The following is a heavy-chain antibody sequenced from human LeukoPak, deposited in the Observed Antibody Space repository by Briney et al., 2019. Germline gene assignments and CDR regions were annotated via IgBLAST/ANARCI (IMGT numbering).Heavy chain of an antibody. V-gene: IGHV3-23*01. CDR2: ISGSGGRT. D-gene: IGHD2-2*01. Sequence: GGSLRLSCAASGFTFSSYAMSWVRQAPGRGLEWVSAISGSGGRTYYADSVKGRFTISRDNSKNTLYLQMNSLRAEDTAVYYCAKLGCSSTSCLYGMDVWGQGTTVTVSS. CDR1: GFTFSSYA. J-gene: IGHJ6*02. CDR3: AKLGCSSTSCLYGMDV.